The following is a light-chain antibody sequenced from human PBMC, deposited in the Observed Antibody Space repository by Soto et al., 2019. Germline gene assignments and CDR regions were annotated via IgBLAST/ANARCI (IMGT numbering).Light chain of an antibody. Sequence: DIQMTQSPSSVSASVGDRVTVSLRASQGISSWLAWYQKKPGKAPKLLIYAASSLQSGVPSRFSGSGSGTDFTLTISSLRPEDCAIYFCQQANSFPITFGQGTRLEI. V-gene: IGKV1-12*01. CDR3: QQANSFPIT. CDR1: QGISSW. J-gene: IGKJ5*01. CDR2: AAS.